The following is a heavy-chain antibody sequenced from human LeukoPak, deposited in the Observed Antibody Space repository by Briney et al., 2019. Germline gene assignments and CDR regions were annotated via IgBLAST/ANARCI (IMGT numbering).Heavy chain of an antibody. CDR3: ARTNRYYDILTGLNWFDP. CDR2: ISAYNGNT. V-gene: IGHV1-18*01. CDR1: GYTFTNYG. D-gene: IGHD3-9*01. Sequence: WASVKVSCXASGYTFTNYGISWVRQARGQGLEWMGWISAYNGNTNYAQKLQGRVTMTTDTSTSTAYMELRSLRSDDTAVYYCARTNRYYDILTGLNWFDPWGQGTLVTVSS. J-gene: IGHJ5*02.